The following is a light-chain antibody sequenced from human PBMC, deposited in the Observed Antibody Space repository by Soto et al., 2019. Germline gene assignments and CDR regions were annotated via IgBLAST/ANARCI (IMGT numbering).Light chain of an antibody. V-gene: IGLV2-23*01. CDR3: CSYAGSSTSYV. CDR2: EGS. CDR1: SSDVGSYNL. Sequence: QSVLTQPASVSGSPGQSITISCTGTSSDVGSYNLVSWYQQHPGKAPKLMIYEGSKRPSGVSNCFSGSKSGSTASLTISGLQAEDEADYYCCSYAGSSTSYVFGTGTKVTVL. J-gene: IGLJ1*01.